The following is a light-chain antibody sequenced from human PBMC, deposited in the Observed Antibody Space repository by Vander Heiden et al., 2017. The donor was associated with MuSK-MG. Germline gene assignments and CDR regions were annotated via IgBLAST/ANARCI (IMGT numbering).Light chain of an antibody. CDR1: QGISTY. Sequence: DIQMTQSPSSLSASVGDRVTITCRASQGISTYLAWNQQKPGKAPKSLIYAASNLQSGVPSRFSGSGYGTDFTLTISSLQPEDSATYYCHHYDTYPLTFGGGTKVXIK. V-gene: IGKV1-16*01. J-gene: IGKJ4*01. CDR2: AAS. CDR3: HHYDTYPLT.